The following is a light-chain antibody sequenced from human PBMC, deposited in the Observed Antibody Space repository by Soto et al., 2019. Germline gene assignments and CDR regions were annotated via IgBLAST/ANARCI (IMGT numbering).Light chain of an antibody. Sequence: IVLTQSPDTLSLSPGKRATLSCRASQGVRGRYLSWYQQKPGQAPSLLIYGASGRAAGVPDRFSGSGSGTQFTLTIRRLEHEDVAVYYCQCYDSSRTFGQGTKVDIK. V-gene: IGKV3-20*01. CDR1: QGVRGRY. CDR2: GAS. CDR3: QCYDSSRT. J-gene: IGKJ1*01.